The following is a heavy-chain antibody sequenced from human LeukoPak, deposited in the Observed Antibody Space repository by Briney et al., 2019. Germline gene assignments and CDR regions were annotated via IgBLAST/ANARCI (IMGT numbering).Heavy chain of an antibody. D-gene: IGHD3-22*01. J-gene: IGHJ4*02. CDR2: IWDDGSNK. CDR1: GFTFSSYG. CDR3: AKDIRSGYNDY. V-gene: IGHV3-33*06. Sequence: GGSLRLSCAASGFTFSSYGMHWVRQAPGKGLEWVAVIWDDGSNKYYADSVKGRFTTSRDNSKNTVHLQMNSLRAEDTAVYYCAKDIRSGYNDYCCQGTLVTVSS.